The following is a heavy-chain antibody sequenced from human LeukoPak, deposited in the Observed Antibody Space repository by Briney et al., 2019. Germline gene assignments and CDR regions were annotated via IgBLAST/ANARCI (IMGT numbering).Heavy chain of an antibody. V-gene: IGHV1-2*02. CDR1: GYIFTGYY. J-gene: IGHJ4*02. Sequence: ASVKVSCKTSGYIFTGYYMHWVRQAPGQGLEWMGWINPNSGGTNYAQKFQGRVTMTRDTSISTAYMELSRLRSDDTAVYYCARDLSGSYPFDYWGQGTLVTVSS. CDR3: ARDLSGSYPFDY. CDR2: INPNSGGT. D-gene: IGHD1-26*01.